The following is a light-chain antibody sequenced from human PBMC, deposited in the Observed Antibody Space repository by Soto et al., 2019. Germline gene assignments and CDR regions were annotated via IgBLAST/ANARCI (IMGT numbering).Light chain of an antibody. V-gene: IGKV4-1*01. CDR1: QSVLYSYNNKNY. CDR2: WAS. Sequence: DHVLTQSTDSRGVSLCESSTMSCKSSQSVLYSYNNKNYLAWYQQKPGQPPKLRNSWASTRESGVPDRFSGSGSGTDFTLTISSLQAEDVAVYYCQQYYSTPWTFGQGTKVDI. J-gene: IGKJ1*01. CDR3: QQYYSTPWT.